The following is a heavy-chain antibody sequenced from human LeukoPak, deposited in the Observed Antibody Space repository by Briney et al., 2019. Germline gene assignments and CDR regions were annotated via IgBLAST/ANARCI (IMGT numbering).Heavy chain of an antibody. J-gene: IGHJ3*02. CDR2: ISGSSYYI. CDR1: GFTFSSYS. CDR3: ARYCGGDCGAFDI. Sequence: PGGSLRLSCAASGFTFSSYSMNWVRQAPGKGLEWVSSISGSSYYIYYADSVKGRFTISRDNAKNSLYLQMNSLRAEDTAVYYCARYCGGDCGAFDIWGQGTMVTVSS. D-gene: IGHD2-21*02. V-gene: IGHV3-21*01.